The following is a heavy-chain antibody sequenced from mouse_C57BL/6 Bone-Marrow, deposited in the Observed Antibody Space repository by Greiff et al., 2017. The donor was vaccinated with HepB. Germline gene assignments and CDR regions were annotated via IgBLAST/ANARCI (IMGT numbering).Heavy chain of an antibody. D-gene: IGHD1-1*01. CDR2: IDPEDGDT. CDR3: TTGGLLRYGPYY. CDR1: GFNIKDYY. V-gene: IGHV14-1*01. Sequence: EVQLQQSGAELVRPGASVKLSCTASGFNIKDYYMHWVKQRPEQGLEWIGRIDPEDGDTEYAPKFQGKATMTADTSSNTAYLQLSSLTSEDTAVYYCTTGGLLRYGPYYWGQGTTLTVSS. J-gene: IGHJ2*01.